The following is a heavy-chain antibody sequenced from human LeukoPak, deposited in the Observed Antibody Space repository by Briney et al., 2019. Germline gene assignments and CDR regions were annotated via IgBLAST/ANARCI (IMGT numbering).Heavy chain of an antibody. D-gene: IGHD5-24*01. CDR1: GGSIRGSAYY. Sequence: PSETLSLTCSVSGGSIRGSAYYWGWIRQPPGKGLEWIGTIYYSGTTYYKPSLKSRVTISLDLSKNQFSLKLKSMTAADTAIYYCARNGGVATILNWFDPWGQGTLVTVSS. CDR3: ARNGGVATILNWFDP. J-gene: IGHJ5*02. V-gene: IGHV4-39*07. CDR2: IYYSGTT.